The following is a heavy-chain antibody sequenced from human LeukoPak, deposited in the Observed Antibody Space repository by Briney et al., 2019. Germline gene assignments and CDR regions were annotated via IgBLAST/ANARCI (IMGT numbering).Heavy chain of an antibody. D-gene: IGHD3-22*01. V-gene: IGHV3-23*01. Sequence: GGSLRLSCAASGFSFSTYPMSWVRQAPGKGLDWVSAISDSGDNKQYADSVKGRFTISRDNSKNTLYLQMNNLRVEDTAVYYCAGWYDSNGYAWGQGTLVTVSS. CDR1: GFSFSTYP. J-gene: IGHJ5*02. CDR2: ISDSGDNK. CDR3: AGWYDSNGYA.